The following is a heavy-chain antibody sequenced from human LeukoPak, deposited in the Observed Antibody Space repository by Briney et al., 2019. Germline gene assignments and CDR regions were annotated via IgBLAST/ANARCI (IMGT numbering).Heavy chain of an antibody. CDR2: INHSGST. CDR3: ARGGCSTTSCYHFDS. D-gene: IGHD2-2*01. J-gene: IGHJ4*02. CDR1: GGSFSGYY. V-gene: IGHV4-34*01. Sequence: PSETLSLTCAVYGGSFSGYYWSWIRQPPGKWLEWIGEINHSGSTNYNPSLKSRVTISVDTSKNQFSLKLSSVTAADTAVYYCARGGCSTTSCYHFDSWGQRTLVTVSS.